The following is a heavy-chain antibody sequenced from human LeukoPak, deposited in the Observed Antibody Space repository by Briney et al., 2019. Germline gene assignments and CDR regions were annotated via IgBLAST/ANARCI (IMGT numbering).Heavy chain of an antibody. CDR3: AKCPLIDIIMVRGVIRTGVDY. Sequence: PGGSLRLSCAASGFTFDDFAMHWVRQAPGKGLEWVSLISGDSGSTYYGDSVKGRFTISRDNRKNSLYLQMNSLRTEDTALYYCAKCPLIDIIMVRGVIRTGVDYWGQGTLVTVSS. J-gene: IGHJ4*02. V-gene: IGHV3-43*02. D-gene: IGHD3-10*01. CDR1: GFTFDDFA. CDR2: ISGDSGST.